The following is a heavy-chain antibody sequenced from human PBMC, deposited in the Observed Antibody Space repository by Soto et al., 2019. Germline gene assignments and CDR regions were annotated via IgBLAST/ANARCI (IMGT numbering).Heavy chain of an antibody. CDR1: GGTFSSYT. V-gene: IGHV1-69*02. CDR2: IIPILGIA. CDR3: AIYTRAAADTDYYYDYMDV. J-gene: IGHJ6*03. Sequence: QVQLVQSGAEVKKPGSSVKVSCKASGGTFSSYTISWVRQAPVQGLEWMGRIIPILGIAHYAQKFQGRVTITADKSTSTAYMELSSLRSYDTAVYYCAIYTRAAADTDYYYDYMDVWGTGNTVTVSS. D-gene: IGHD6-13*01.